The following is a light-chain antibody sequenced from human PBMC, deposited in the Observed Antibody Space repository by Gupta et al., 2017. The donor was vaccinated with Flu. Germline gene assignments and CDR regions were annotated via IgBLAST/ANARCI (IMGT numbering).Light chain of an antibody. V-gene: IGKV2-40*01. CDR3: RQRVEFPDT. J-gene: IGKJ4*01. Sequence: APGVPDRFSGSGSGTDFTLKISRVETEDAVKYYCRQRVEFPDTFGGGTKVEIK.